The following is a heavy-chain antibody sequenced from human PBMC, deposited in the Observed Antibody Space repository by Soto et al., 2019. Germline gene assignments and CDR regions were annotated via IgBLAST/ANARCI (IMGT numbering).Heavy chain of an antibody. CDR1: GFSLSNARMG. CDR2: IFSNDEK. J-gene: IGHJ6*02. CDR3: ATGPVRSSWRYYYYYGMDV. Sequence: QVTLKESGPVLVKPTEPLTLTCTVSGFSLSNARMGVSWIRQPPGKALEWLAHIFSNDEKSYSTSLKSRLTISKDTSKSQVVLTMTNMDPVDTATYYCATGPVRSSWRYYYYYGMDVWGQGTTVTVSS. D-gene: IGHD6-13*01. V-gene: IGHV2-26*01.